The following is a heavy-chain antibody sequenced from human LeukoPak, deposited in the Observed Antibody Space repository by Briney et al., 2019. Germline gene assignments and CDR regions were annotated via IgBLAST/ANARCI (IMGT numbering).Heavy chain of an antibody. V-gene: IGHV4-59*08. J-gene: IGHJ4*02. Sequence: SETLSLTCTVSGGSISSYYWSWIRQPPGKGLEWIGDIYYSGSTNCNPSLKSRVTISVDTSKNQFSLKLSSVTAADTAVYYCASLRERSYYARGFDYWGQGTLVTVSS. CDR3: ASLRERSYYARGFDY. CDR2: IYYSGST. D-gene: IGHD1-26*01. CDR1: GGSISSYY.